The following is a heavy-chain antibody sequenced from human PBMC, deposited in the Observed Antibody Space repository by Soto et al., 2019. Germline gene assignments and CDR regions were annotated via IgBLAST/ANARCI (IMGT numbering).Heavy chain of an antibody. J-gene: IGHJ5*02. Sequence: QVQLQESGPGLVKPSQTLSLTCTVSGGYISSGGYYWSWIRQHPGKGLEWIGYIYYSGSTYYNPSLKSRVTISVDTSKNQFSLKLSSVTAADTAVYYCAVMKGWFGELNWFDPWGQGTLVTVSS. V-gene: IGHV4-31*03. D-gene: IGHD3-10*01. CDR1: GGYISSGGYY. CDR3: AVMKGWFGELNWFDP. CDR2: IYYSGST.